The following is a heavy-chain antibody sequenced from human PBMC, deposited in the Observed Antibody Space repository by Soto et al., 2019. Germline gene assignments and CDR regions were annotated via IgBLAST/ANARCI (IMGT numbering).Heavy chain of an antibody. CDR2: ISGSDDST. J-gene: IGHJ4*02. CDR3: AKRSSSSPFDY. CDR1: GFTFSSYA. V-gene: IGHV3-23*01. Sequence: EVQLLESGGGLVQPGESLRLSCAATGFTFSSYAMSWVRQAPGMGLEWVSVISGSDDSTYYVDTVKGRFTISRDNSKNTLDLQRNSLRAEDTAVYYCAKRSSSSPFDYWGQGTLVTVSS. D-gene: IGHD6-6*01.